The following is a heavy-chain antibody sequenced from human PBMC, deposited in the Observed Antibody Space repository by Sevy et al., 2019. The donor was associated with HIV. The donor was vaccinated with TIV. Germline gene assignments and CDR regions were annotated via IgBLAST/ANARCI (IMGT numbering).Heavy chain of an antibody. D-gene: IGHD6-6*01. V-gene: IGHV3-30*02. J-gene: IGHJ4*02. Sequence: GGCLRLSCAASGFTFNVYGMHWVRQAPGKGLQRVAFTRYDGSTKYYADSVKGRFTISRDNSKNTLYLQMNSLRVEDKAMYYCAKDMTERYSTSSGDFDYWGQGSLVTVSS. CDR2: TRYDGSTK. CDR1: GFTFNVYG. CDR3: AKDMTERYSTSSGDFDY.